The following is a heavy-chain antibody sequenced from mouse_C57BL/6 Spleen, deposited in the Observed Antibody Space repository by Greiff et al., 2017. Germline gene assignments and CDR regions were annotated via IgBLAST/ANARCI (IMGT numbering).Heavy chain of an antibody. CDR1: GFTFNTYA. V-gene: IGHV10-3*01. CDR2: IRSKSSNYAT. CDR3: VRDEYYYGSAWYFDV. Sequence: EVQVVESGGGLVQPKGSLKLSCAASGFTFNTYAMHWVRQAPGKGLEWVARIRSKSSNYATYYADSVKDRFTISRDDSQSMLYLQMNNLKTEDTAMYYCVRDEYYYGSAWYFDVWGTGTTVTVSS. J-gene: IGHJ1*03. D-gene: IGHD1-1*01.